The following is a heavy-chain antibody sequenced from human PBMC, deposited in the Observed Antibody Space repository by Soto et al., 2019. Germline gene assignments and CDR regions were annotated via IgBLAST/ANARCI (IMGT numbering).Heavy chain of an antibody. D-gene: IGHD4-17*01. Sequence: GGSLRLSCAASGFTFSSYVMGWVRQAPGKGLEWVSGISGSGGTTYYADSVKGRFTISRDNSKNTLYLQMNSLRAEDTAVYYCAKGSTVAYFDYWGQGTLVTVSS. CDR1: GFTFSSYV. J-gene: IGHJ4*02. V-gene: IGHV3-23*01. CDR2: ISGSGGTT. CDR3: AKGSTVAYFDY.